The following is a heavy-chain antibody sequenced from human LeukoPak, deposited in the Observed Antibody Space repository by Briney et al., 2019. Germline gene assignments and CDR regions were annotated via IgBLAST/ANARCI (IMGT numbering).Heavy chain of an antibody. Sequence: GGSLRLSCAASGFTVSINYMSWVRQAAGKGLEWVSVIYSDGNTDYADSVKGRFTISRDDSKNTLYLQMSGLRAEDTAVYYCARDGGSGWSSAFFDYWGQGTLVTVSS. V-gene: IGHV3-53*01. CDR2: IYSDGNT. D-gene: IGHD6-19*01. CDR1: GFTVSINY. CDR3: ARDGGSGWSSAFFDY. J-gene: IGHJ4*02.